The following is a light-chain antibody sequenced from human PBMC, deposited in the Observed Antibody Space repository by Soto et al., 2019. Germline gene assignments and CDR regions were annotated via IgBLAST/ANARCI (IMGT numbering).Light chain of an antibody. CDR1: QSLSSY. J-gene: IGKJ4*01. CDR2: DAS. V-gene: IGKV3-11*01. Sequence: EIVLTQSPATLSLSPGERATLSCRASQSLSSYLAWYQQKPGQAPRLLIYDASNRATDIPARFSGSGSGTDFTRTISSLEPEDFAVYYCQQRRSWPLTFGGGTKVEIK. CDR3: QQRRSWPLT.